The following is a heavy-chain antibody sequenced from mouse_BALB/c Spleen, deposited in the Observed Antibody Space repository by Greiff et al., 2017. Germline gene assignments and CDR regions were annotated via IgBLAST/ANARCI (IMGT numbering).Heavy chain of an antibody. Sequence: VQLQESGPGLVAPSQSLSITCTVSGFSLTSYGVHWVRQPPGKGLEWLGVIWAGGSTNYNSALMSRLSISKDNSKSQVFLKMNSLQTDDTAMYYCARERPYYAMDYWGQGTSVTVSS. CDR2: IWAGGST. J-gene: IGHJ4*01. CDR3: ARERPYYAMDY. V-gene: IGHV2-9*02. CDR1: GFSLTSYG.